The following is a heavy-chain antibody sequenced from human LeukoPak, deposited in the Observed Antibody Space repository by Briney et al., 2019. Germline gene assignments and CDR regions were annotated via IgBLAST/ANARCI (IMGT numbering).Heavy chain of an antibody. D-gene: IGHD2-8*02. CDR2: ISAYNGNT. Sequence: ASVKVSCKASGYTFSNYDITWVRQAPGQGLEWMGWISAYNGNTNYAQKLQGRVTMTTDTSTSTAYMELRSLRSDDTAVYYCARDLRGGVGPFDYWGQGTLVTVSA. J-gene: IGHJ4*02. CDR3: ARDLRGGVGPFDY. CDR1: GYTFSNYD. V-gene: IGHV1-18*01.